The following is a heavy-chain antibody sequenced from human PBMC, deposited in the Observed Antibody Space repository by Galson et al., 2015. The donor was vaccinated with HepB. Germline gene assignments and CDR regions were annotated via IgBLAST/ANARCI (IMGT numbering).Heavy chain of an antibody. CDR3: ARFPAYGDSLYWYFDL. Sequence: SVKVSCKASGGTFSSYTISWVRQAPGQGLEWTGRIIPILGIANYAQKFQGRVTITADKSTSTAYMELSSLRSEDTAVYYCARFPAYGDSLYWYFDLWGRGTLVTVSS. J-gene: IGHJ2*01. D-gene: IGHD4-17*01. CDR1: GGTFSSYT. V-gene: IGHV1-69*02. CDR2: IIPILGIA.